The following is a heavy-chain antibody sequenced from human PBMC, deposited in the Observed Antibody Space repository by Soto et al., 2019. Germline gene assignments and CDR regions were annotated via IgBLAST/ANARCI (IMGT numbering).Heavy chain of an antibody. J-gene: IGHJ4*02. CDR3: ARGTTPDY. CDR2: ISSSGSYI. CDR1: GFTFSIYS. V-gene: IGHV3-21*01. Sequence: PGGSLRLSCAASGFTFSIYSMKWVRQAPGKGLEWVSSISSSGSYIYYADSVKGRFTISRDNAKNSLYLQMNSLRAEDTAVYYCARGTTPDYWGQGTLVTVSS.